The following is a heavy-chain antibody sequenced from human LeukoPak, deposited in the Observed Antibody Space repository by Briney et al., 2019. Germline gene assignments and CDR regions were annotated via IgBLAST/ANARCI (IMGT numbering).Heavy chain of an antibody. Sequence: GGSLRHSCSASGFTFSSYGMHWGRQAPGKGLEWVAVISYDGSNKYYADSVKGRFTISRDNSKNTLYLQMNSLRAEDTAVYYCAKGALEWLLGIDYWAQRPLVTVSS. D-gene: IGHD3-3*01. CDR2: ISYDGSNK. J-gene: IGHJ4*02. V-gene: IGHV3-30*18. CDR3: AKGALEWLLGIDY. CDR1: GFTFSSYG.